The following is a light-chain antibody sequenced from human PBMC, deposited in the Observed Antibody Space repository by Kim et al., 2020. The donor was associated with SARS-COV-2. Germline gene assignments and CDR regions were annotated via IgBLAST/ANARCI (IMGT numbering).Light chain of an antibody. CDR1: TNNVGDQG. CDR3: SAWNKRLGAWV. CDR2: RNN. J-gene: IGLJ3*02. Sequence: TPTPPRTADTNNVGDQGATWLQPHQGHPPNLLSYRNNNRPSGISERLSASRSGTAASLTITGLQPEDEADYYCSAWNKRLGAWVFGGGTKLTVL. V-gene: IGLV10-54*01.